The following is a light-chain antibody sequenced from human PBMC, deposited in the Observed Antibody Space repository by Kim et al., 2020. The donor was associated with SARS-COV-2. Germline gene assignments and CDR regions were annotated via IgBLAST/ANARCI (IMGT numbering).Light chain of an antibody. V-gene: IGKV1-39*01. CDR2: AAS. CDR1: QSISSY. CDR3: QQSYSTPRT. Sequence: AFVGNRGTITCRASQSISSYLNWYQQKPGKAPKLLIYAASSLQSGVPSRFSGSGSGTDFTLTISSLQPEDFATYYCQQSYSTPRTFGQGTKVEIK. J-gene: IGKJ1*01.